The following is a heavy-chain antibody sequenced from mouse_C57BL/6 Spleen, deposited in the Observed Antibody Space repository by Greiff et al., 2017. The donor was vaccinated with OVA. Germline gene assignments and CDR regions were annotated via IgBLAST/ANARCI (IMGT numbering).Heavy chain of an antibody. CDR2: IDPSDSYT. CDR3: ARGTVSYFDY. D-gene: IGHD4-1*01. CDR1: GYTFTSYW. V-gene: IGHV1-69*01. Sequence: QVQLQQPGAELVMPGASVKLSCKASGYTFTSYWMHWVKQRPGQGLEWIGEIDPSDSYTNYNQKFKGKSTLTVDKSSSTAYMQLSSLTSEDSAVYYCARGTVSYFDYWGQGTTLTVSS. J-gene: IGHJ2*01.